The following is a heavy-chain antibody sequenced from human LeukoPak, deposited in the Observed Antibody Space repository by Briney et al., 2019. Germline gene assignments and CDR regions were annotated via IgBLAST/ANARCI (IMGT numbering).Heavy chain of an antibody. Sequence: GGSLRLSCAASGFTFSSYAMHWVRQAPGKGLEWVAVISYDGSNKYYADSVKGRFTISRDNSKNTLYLQMNSLRADDTAVYYCAREYPPFDYWGQGTLVTVSS. J-gene: IGHJ4*02. CDR1: GFTFSSYA. D-gene: IGHD2-2*01. V-gene: IGHV3-30-3*01. CDR3: AREYPPFDY. CDR2: ISYDGSNK.